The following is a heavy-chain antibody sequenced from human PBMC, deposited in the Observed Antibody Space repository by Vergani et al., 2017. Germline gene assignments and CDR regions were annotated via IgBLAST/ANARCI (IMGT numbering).Heavy chain of an antibody. Sequence: EVQLLQSGGGVIQPGGSVRLSCAASGFTFSACPMTWVRQAPGKGLEWVSAISARYPSTYYADSVKGRFTISRDTSKKTLSLQMRSLRADDTAVYYCAKDGRENSDYGYFDYWGQGTLVTVS. D-gene: IGHD4-17*01. CDR3: AKDGRENSDYGYFDY. CDR2: ISARYPST. V-gene: IGHV3-23*01. CDR1: GFTFSACP. J-gene: IGHJ4*02.